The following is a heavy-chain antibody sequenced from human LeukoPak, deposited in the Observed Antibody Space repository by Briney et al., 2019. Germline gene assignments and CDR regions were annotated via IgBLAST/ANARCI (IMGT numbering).Heavy chain of an antibody. V-gene: IGHV3-30*02. D-gene: IGHD3-16*02. Sequence: PGGSLRLSCAAPGFPFNAYNIHWIRQAPGSGLEWVSFIRNDETEIHYADFAKGRFTISRDKSKNSVFLQMNSLRPDDTAVYYCAKDGGRYRFDYWGQGTMVTVSS. CDR1: GFPFNAYN. CDR2: IRNDETEI. CDR3: AKDGGRYRFDY. J-gene: IGHJ4*02.